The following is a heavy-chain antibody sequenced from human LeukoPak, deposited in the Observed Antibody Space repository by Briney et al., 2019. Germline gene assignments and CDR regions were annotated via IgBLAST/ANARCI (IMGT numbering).Heavy chain of an antibody. D-gene: IGHD2-15*01. CDR1: RYTLTELS. CDR2: FDPEDGET. Sequence: ASVKVSCKVSRYTLTELSMHWVRQAPGKGLEWMGGFDPEDGETIYAQKFQGRVTMTEDTSTDTAYMELSSLRSEDTAVYYCATPCRSSGGSCLTRYYYYYSMDVWGQGTTVTVSS. J-gene: IGHJ6*02. V-gene: IGHV1-24*01. CDR3: ATPCRSSGGSCLTRYYYYYSMDV.